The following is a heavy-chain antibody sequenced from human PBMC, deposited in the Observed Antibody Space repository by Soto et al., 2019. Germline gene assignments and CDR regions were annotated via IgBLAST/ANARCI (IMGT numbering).Heavy chain of an antibody. J-gene: IGHJ4*02. D-gene: IGHD4-17*01. V-gene: IGHV1-18*01. Sequence: ASVKVSCKASGYTFTSYGISWVRQAPGQGLEWMGWISAYNGNTNYAQKLQGRVTMTTDTSTSTAYMELRSLRSDDTAVYYCARSRPPGQTPKDYGFDYWGQGTLVTVSS. CDR1: GYTFTSYG. CDR2: ISAYNGNT. CDR3: ARSRPPGQTPKDYGFDY.